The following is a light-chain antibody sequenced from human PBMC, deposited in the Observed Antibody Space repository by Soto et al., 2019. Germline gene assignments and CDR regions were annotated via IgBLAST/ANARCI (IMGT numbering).Light chain of an antibody. V-gene: IGLV2-18*02. J-gene: IGLJ1*01. Sequence: QSVLTQPPSVSGSPGQSVTISCTGTSSDVGSYNRVSWYQQPPGTAPKLMIYEVSNRPSGVPDRFSGSKSGNTASLTISGFQVEDEADYYCSSFTSSSTYGFGTGTKVPVL. CDR3: SSFTSSSTYG. CDR1: SSDVGSYNR. CDR2: EVS.